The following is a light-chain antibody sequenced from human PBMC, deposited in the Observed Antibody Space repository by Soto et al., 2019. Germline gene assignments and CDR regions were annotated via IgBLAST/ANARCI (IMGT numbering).Light chain of an antibody. CDR3: QQYNNWPPT. CDR2: SAS. CDR1: QSVNSD. Sequence: ETVMTQSPATLSASPGESATLSCRASQSVNSDLAWYQQIPGQAPRLLIYSASTGATGGPARFSGSGSGTEFTLTISGLHSEDFEIYYCQQYNNWPPTFGGGTKVEI. J-gene: IGKJ4*01. V-gene: IGKV3-15*01.